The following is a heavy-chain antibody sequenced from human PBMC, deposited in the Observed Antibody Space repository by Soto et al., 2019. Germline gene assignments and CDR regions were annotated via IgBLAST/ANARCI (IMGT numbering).Heavy chain of an antibody. D-gene: IGHD3-3*01. CDR3: AGVETIFGVGPFDY. V-gene: IGHV1-69*01. CDR1: GGTFSSYA. J-gene: IGHJ4*02. Sequence: QVQLVQSGAEVKKPGSSVKVSCKASGGTFSSYAISWVRQAPGQGLEWMGGIIPIFGTANYAQKFQGRVTITAEDSTSTACLEMSSLGSEGTAVYYCAGVETIFGVGPFDYWGQGTLVTVSS. CDR2: IIPIFGTA.